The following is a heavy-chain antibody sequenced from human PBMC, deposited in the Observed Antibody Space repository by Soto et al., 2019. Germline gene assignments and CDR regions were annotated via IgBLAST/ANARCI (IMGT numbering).Heavy chain of an antibody. V-gene: IGHV1-69*13. J-gene: IGHJ5*02. Sequence: SVKVSCKASGGTFSSYAISWVRQAPGQGLEWMGGIIPIFGTANYAQKFQGRVTITADESTSTAYMELSGLRSEDTAAYYCAKDIVVVPAAIQGDTVNWFDPWGQGTLVTVSS. CDR2: IIPIFGTA. D-gene: IGHD2-2*01. CDR3: AKDIVVVPAAIQGDTVNWFDP. CDR1: GGTFSSYA.